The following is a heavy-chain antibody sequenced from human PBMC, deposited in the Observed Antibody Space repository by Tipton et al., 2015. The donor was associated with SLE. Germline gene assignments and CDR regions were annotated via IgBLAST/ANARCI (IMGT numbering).Heavy chain of an antibody. D-gene: IGHD2-2*01. CDR3: ARDKVQMMPGANWFDP. V-gene: IGHV3-74*01. J-gene: IGHJ5*02. CDR1: GFTFDNHW. Sequence: SLRLSCAASGFTFDNHWMHWVRQAPGKGLVWVSRIDIDGTSRTYADFVKGRFTISRDNAKNTLYLQMDSLRVEDTAVYYCARDKVQMMPGANWFDPWGQGTLVTVSS. CDR2: IDIDGTSR.